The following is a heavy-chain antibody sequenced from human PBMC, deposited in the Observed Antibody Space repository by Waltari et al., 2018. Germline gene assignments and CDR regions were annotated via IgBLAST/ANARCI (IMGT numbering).Heavy chain of an antibody. CDR3: ARGWAFGGSGKIDY. J-gene: IGHJ4*02. Sequence: QVQLQQWGAGLLKPSETLSLTCPGCGGSFSGYYWSWIRQPPGKGLEWIGEINHSGSTNYNPSLKSRVTISVDTSKNQFSLKLSSVTAADTSVYYCARGWAFGGSGKIDYWGQGTLVTVSS. D-gene: IGHD3-10*01. CDR1: GGSFSGYY. CDR2: INHSGST. V-gene: IGHV4-34*01.